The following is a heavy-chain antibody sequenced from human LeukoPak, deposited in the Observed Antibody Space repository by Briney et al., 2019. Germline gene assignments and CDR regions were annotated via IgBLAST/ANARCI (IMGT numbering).Heavy chain of an antibody. CDR2: IISGGSYT. V-gene: IGHV3-11*03. CDR1: GFSFSEYY. J-gene: IGHJ5*02. D-gene: IGHD1-26*01. Sequence: GGSLRLSCAASGFSFSEYYMSWIRQAPGKGLEWVSCIISGGSYTNYTDSVKGRFTISRDNAKRSLYLQMNGLPAEDTDVYYCVSSGGTYGWFDPWGKGTLVPVCS. CDR3: VSSGGTYGWFDP.